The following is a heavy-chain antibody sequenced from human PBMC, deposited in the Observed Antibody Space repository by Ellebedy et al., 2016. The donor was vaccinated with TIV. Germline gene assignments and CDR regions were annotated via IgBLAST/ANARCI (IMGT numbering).Heavy chain of an antibody. CDR3: ATGGEWELPRRGGWFDP. CDR1: GYTFTSYG. Sequence: AASVKVSCKASGYTFTSYGISWVRQAPGQGLEWMGWISAYNGNTNYAQKLQGRVTMTTDTSTSTAYMELRSLRSDDTAVYYCATGGEWELPRRGGWFDPWGQGTLVTVSS. CDR2: ISAYNGNT. D-gene: IGHD1-26*01. V-gene: IGHV1-18*01. J-gene: IGHJ5*02.